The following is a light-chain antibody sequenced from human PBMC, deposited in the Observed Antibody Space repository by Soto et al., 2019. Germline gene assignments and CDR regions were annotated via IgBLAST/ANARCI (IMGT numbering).Light chain of an antibody. CDR1: SSDIGGYNY. V-gene: IGLV2-14*03. CDR2: DVS. J-gene: IGLJ1*01. CDR3: ASYTSDNTYV. Sequence: QSALTQPASVTGSPGQSIAISCSGTSSDIGGYNYVSWYQQHPGKAPRVMIYDVSHRPSGISDRFSGSKSGNTATLTISGLQAEDEADYYCASYTSDNTYVFASGTKLTVL.